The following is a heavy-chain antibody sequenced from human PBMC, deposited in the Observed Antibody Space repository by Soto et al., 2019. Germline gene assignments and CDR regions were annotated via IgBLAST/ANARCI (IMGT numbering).Heavy chain of an antibody. CDR2: ISGSGGTI. Sequence: QVQLVESGGGLVKPGGSLRLSCAASGFTFTDDYMTWVRQAPGKGLEWISYISGSGGTIYYADSVKGRFTISRDNAKTLLYLQMNTLRAEHSALYYCARGYSAIEYWGQGTPVTVSS. CDR1: GFTFTDDY. J-gene: IGHJ4*02. V-gene: IGHV3-11*01. CDR3: ARGYSAIEY. D-gene: IGHD2-21*01.